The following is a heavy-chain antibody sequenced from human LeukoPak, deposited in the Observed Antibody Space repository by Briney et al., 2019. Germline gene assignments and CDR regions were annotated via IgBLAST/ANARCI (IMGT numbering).Heavy chain of an antibody. CDR1: GGSLSGYY. Sequence: SETLSLTCPVDGGSLSGYYWSWIRQPPGKGLEWIGEIHHSGSTNYNPSLKSRVPISVDAYKNQFSLKLSSVTAADTAVYYCARGVPLGFLKGSIDYWGQGTVVTVSS. CDR2: IHHSGST. D-gene: IGHD3-3*01. J-gene: IGHJ4*02. V-gene: IGHV4-34*01. CDR3: ARGVPLGFLKGSIDY.